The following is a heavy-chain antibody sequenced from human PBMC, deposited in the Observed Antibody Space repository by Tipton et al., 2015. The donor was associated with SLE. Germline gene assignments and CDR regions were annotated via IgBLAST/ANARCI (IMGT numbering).Heavy chain of an antibody. Sequence: TLSLICTVSGGSISSYYWSWIRQPPGKGLEWIGYIYYSGSTNYNPSLKSRVTISVDTSKNQFSLKLSSVTAADTAVYYCARGEPYGVRGATPDYWGQGTLVTVSS. CDR2: IYYSGST. D-gene: IGHD3-10*01. J-gene: IGHJ4*02. V-gene: IGHV4-59*01. CDR1: GGSISSYY. CDR3: ARGEPYGVRGATPDY.